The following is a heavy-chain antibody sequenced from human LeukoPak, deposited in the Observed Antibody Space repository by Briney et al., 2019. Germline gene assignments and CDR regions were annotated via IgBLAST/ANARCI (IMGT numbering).Heavy chain of an antibody. D-gene: IGHD2-15*01. CDR2: IYYSGST. J-gene: IGHJ4*02. CDR3: ARLIGGSWSFDY. Sequence: SETLSLTCTVSGGSISSYYWSWIRQPPGKGLEWIGYIYYSGSTNYNPSLKSRVTISVDTSKDQFSLKLSSVAAADTAVYYCARLIGGSWSFDYWGQGTLVTVSS. V-gene: IGHV4-59*08. CDR1: GGSISSYY.